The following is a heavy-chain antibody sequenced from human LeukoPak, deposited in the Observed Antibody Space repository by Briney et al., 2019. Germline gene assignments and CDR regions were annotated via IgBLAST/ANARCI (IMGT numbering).Heavy chain of an antibody. J-gene: IGHJ4*02. Sequence: GGSLRLSCAASGFTFSSYAMHWVRQAPGKGLEWVAVISYDGSNKYYADYVKGRLTISRDNSKNTLYLQMNSLRGEDTAVYYCARDWNDYFDYWGQGTLVTVSS. CDR3: ARDWNDYFDY. V-gene: IGHV3-30-3*01. D-gene: IGHD1-1*01. CDR1: GFTFSSYA. CDR2: ISYDGSNK.